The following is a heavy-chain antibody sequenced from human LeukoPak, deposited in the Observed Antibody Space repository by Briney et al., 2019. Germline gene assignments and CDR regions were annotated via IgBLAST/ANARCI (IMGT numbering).Heavy chain of an antibody. V-gene: IGHV3-9*01. D-gene: IGHD3-22*01. CDR2: ISWNSGSI. Sequence: PGGSLRLSCAASGFTFDDYAMHWVRQAPGKGLEWVSGISWNSGSIGYADSVKGRFTISRDNAKNSLYLQMNSLRAEDTALYYCAKAYYYDSSGPLYFDYWGQGTLVTASS. CDR1: GFTFDDYA. J-gene: IGHJ4*02. CDR3: AKAYYYDSSGPLYFDY.